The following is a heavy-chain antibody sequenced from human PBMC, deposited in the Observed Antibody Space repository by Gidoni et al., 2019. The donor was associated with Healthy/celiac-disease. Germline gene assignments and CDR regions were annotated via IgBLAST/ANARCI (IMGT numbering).Heavy chain of an antibody. Sequence: QVQLQESGPGLVKPSQTLSLTCTVPGGSISSGSYYWSWIRQPAGKGLEWIGRIYTSGSTNYNPSLKSRVTMSVDTSKNQFSLKLSSVTAADTAVYYCAREGPVLLWFGESDAFDIWGQGTMVTVSS. J-gene: IGHJ3*02. D-gene: IGHD3-10*01. V-gene: IGHV4-61*02. CDR3: AREGPVLLWFGESDAFDI. CDR1: GGSISSGSYY. CDR2: IYTSGST.